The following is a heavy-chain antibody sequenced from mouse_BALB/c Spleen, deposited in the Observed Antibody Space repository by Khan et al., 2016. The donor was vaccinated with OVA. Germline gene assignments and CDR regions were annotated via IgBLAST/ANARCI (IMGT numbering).Heavy chain of an antibody. V-gene: IGHV1-77*01. CDR2: IYPGSDNA. Sequence: QVQLKESGPELVKPGASVKMSCKASGYTFTYYVITWVKQRTGQGLEWIGEIYPGSDNAYYNERFQGKATLTADKSSNTTHMQLSSLTSEDSAVYFCARGDGYYVYFDYWGQGTTLTVSS. J-gene: IGHJ2*01. CDR3: ARGDGYYVYFDY. CDR1: GYTFTYYV. D-gene: IGHD2-3*01.